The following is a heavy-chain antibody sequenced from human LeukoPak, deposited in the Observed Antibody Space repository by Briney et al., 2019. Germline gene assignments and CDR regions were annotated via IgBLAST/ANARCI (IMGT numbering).Heavy chain of an antibody. CDR2: IDPNSDNI. D-gene: IGHD5-18*01. Sequence: ASVKVSCKASGYAFTGCFIHYVRQAPGQGLEWMGWIDPNSDNIRYSETFKDRVTMTRDTSTNTAYMELSWLRSDDTAVYYCARSACIHGYVYFDHWGQGTLVIVSS. CDR3: ARSACIHGYVYFDH. V-gene: IGHV1-2*02. J-gene: IGHJ4*02. CDR1: GYAFTGCF.